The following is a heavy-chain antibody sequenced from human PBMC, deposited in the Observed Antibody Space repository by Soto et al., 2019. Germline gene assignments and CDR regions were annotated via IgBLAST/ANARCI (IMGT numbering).Heavy chain of an antibody. CDR3: AKVSPGITGNSALDY. CDR2: ISGSGGST. J-gene: IGHJ4*02. D-gene: IGHD1-20*01. V-gene: IGHV3-23*01. Sequence: GGSLRLSCAASGFTFSSYAMSWVRQAPGKGLGWVSAISGSGGSTYYADSVKGRFTISRDNSKNTLYLQMNSLRAEDTAVYYCAKVSPGITGNSALDYWGQGTLVTVSS. CDR1: GFTFSSYA.